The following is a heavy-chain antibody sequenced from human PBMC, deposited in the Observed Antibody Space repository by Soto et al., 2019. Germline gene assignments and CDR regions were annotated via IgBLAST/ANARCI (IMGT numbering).Heavy chain of an antibody. J-gene: IGHJ5*02. CDR2: ISAYNGDT. Sequence: QVQLVQSGAEVKKPGASVKVSCKASGYTFTNYDINWVRQAPGQGLEWMGWISAYNGDTNYAQKLQGRVTMTTDTTTSKAYMERRSLRSDDTAVYYCARSGLPDPVVVVGHTPFDPWAREPWSPSPQ. D-gene: IGHD2-15*01. CDR3: ARSGLPDPVVVVGHTPFDP. CDR1: GYTFTNYD. V-gene: IGHV1-18*01.